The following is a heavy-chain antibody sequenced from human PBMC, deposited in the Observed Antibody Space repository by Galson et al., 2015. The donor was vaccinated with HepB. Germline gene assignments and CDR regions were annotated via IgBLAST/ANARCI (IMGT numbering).Heavy chain of an antibody. V-gene: IGHV4-59*01. Sequence: LSLTCTVSGGPISSYYWSWIRQPPGKGLEWIGYIYYSGSTNNNPSLKSRVTISVDTSKNQFSLKLSSVTAADTAVYYCARGGPGYSLGAFDIWGQGTMVTVSS. J-gene: IGHJ3*02. CDR3: ARGGPGYSLGAFDI. CDR2: IYYSGST. CDR1: GGPISSYY. D-gene: IGHD5-18*01.